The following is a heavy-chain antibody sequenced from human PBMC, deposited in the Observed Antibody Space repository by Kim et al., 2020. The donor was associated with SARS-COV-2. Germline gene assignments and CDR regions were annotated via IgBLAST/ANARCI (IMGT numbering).Heavy chain of an antibody. CDR3: ARVFLEIYDFWSGRRFDY. J-gene: IGHJ4*02. CDR2: IYYSGST. CDR1: GGSISSSSYY. V-gene: IGHV4-39*01. Sequence: SETLSLTCTVSGGSISSSSYYWGWIRQPPGKGLEWIGRIYYSGSTYYNPSLKSRVTISVDTSKNQFSLKLSSVTAADTAVYYCARVFLEIYDFWSGRRFDYWGQGTLVTVSS. D-gene: IGHD3-3*01.